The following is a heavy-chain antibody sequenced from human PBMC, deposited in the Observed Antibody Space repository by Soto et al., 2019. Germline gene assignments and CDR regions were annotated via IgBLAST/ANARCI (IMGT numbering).Heavy chain of an antibody. CDR1: GGSISSGGYY. Sequence: QVQLQESGPGLVKPSQTLSLTCTVSGGSISSGGYYWSWIRQHPGKGLEWIGYIYYSGSTYYNPSLKSRVTISVDTSKNQFPLKLSSVTAADTAVYYCARLYSSSWPPTSTRLYYYYGMDVWGQGTTVTVSS. V-gene: IGHV4-31*03. D-gene: IGHD6-13*01. CDR3: ARLYSSSWPPTSTRLYYYYGMDV. J-gene: IGHJ6*02. CDR2: IYYSGST.